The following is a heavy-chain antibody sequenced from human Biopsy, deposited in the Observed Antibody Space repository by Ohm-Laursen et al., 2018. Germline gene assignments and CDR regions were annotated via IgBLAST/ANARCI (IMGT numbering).Heavy chain of an antibody. V-gene: IGHV4-38-2*01. Sequence: SQTLSLTWAVSGYSISSDYRWGWIRQAPGKTLEWLGNIFKDGNTHYNPSLRSRLIISIGTSKNQFSLMMTSVSGADTAVYFCARVGSGWAPFDKWGPGTLVTVSS. D-gene: IGHD6-19*01. CDR3: ARVGSGWAPFDK. J-gene: IGHJ4*02. CDR1: GYSISSDYR. CDR2: IFKDGNT.